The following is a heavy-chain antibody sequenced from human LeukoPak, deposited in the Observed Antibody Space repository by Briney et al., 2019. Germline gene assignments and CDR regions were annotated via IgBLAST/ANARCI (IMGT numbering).Heavy chain of an antibody. CDR1: GVSISSSGYY. Sequence: PSETLSLTCSVSGVSISSSGYYWGWIRQPPGKGLEWIGSIYYRGNTFYNPSLKSRVTMSVDTSKNQFPLRLSFVTATDTAVYYCASGYCSSTSCYPGGNWFDPWGQGTLVTVSS. D-gene: IGHD2-2*01. CDR2: IYYRGNT. CDR3: ASGYCSSTSCYPGGNWFDP. J-gene: IGHJ5*02. V-gene: IGHV4-39*01.